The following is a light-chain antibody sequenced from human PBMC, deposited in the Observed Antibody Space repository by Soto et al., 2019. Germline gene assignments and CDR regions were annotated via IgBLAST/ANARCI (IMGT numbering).Light chain of an antibody. CDR3: QQYNNWHPIT. CDR1: QSVSSTK. J-gene: IGKJ5*01. V-gene: IGKV3-20*01. CDR2: GAS. Sequence: EIVLTQSPGTLSLSPGERATLSCRASQSVSSTKLAWYQQRPGQAPRLLIFGASNRATGVPDRFSGSGSGTDFTLAITRLEPEDFAVYYCQQYNNWHPITFVQGKRREIK.